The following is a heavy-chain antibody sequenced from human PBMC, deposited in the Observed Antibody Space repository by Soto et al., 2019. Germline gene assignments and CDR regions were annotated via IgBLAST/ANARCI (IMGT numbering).Heavy chain of an antibody. J-gene: IGHJ5*02. D-gene: IGHD3-3*01. V-gene: IGHV4-34*01. CDR2: INHSGST. CDR3: ARGVTIFGVAPENWFDP. CDR1: GGSFSGYY. Sequence: SETLSLTCAVYGGSFSGYYWSWIRQPPWKGLEWIGEINHSGSTNYNPSLKSRVTISVDTSKNQFSLKLSSVTAADTAVYYCARGVTIFGVAPENWFDPWGQGTLVTVSS.